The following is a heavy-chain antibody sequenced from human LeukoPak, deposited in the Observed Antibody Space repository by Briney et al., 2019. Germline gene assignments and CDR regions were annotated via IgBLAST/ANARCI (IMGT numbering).Heavy chain of an antibody. CDR3: ARHLNWKYADFDY. Sequence: SETLSLTCTASGGSISSYYWSWIRQPPGKGLEWIGYIYTSGSTNYNPSLKSRVTISVDTSNNKFSLKLSSVTGADPAVYYCARHLNWKYADFDYWGQGTLVTVSS. V-gene: IGHV4-4*09. CDR2: IYTSGST. CDR1: GGSISSYY. J-gene: IGHJ4*02. D-gene: IGHD1-7*01.